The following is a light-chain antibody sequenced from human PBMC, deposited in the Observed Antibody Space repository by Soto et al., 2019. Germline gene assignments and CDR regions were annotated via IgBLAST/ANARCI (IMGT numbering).Light chain of an antibody. V-gene: IGKV1-5*01. CDR1: QSISSW. J-gene: IGKJ1*01. Sequence: DIQMTQSPSTLSASVGDRVTITCRASQSISSWLAWYQQKPGKAPKLLIYDASSLESGVPSRFSGSGSGTEFTLTISSLQPDDFATYYFQQQWTFGQGTKVEIK. CDR2: DAS. CDR3: QQQWT.